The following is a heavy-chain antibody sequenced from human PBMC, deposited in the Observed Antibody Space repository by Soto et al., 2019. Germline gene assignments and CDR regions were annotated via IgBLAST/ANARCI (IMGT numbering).Heavy chain of an antibody. Sequence: GGSLRLSCAASGFTFSSYAMHWVRQAPGKGLEWVAVISHDGSNKYYADSVKGRFTISRDNSKNTLYLQMNSLRAEDTAVYYCARNRLAYCGGDCYPLHYWGQGPLVTVSS. CDR1: GFTFSSYA. CDR2: ISHDGSNK. V-gene: IGHV3-30-3*01. D-gene: IGHD2-21*02. J-gene: IGHJ4*02. CDR3: ARNRLAYCGGDCYPLHY.